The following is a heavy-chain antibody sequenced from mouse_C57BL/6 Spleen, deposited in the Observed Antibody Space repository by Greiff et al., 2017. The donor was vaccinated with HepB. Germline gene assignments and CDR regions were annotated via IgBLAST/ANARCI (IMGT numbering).Heavy chain of an antibody. CDR2: IYPGDGDT. V-gene: IGHV1-82*01. CDR1: GYAFSSSW. CDR3: ARSAYGSSYGFAY. Sequence: QVHVKQSGPELVKPGASVKISCKASGYAFSSSWMNWVKQRPGKGLEWIGRIYPGDGDTNYNGKFKGKATLTADKSSSTAYMQLSSLTSGDSAVYFCARSAYGSSYGFAYWGQGTLVTVSA. D-gene: IGHD1-1*01. J-gene: IGHJ3*01.